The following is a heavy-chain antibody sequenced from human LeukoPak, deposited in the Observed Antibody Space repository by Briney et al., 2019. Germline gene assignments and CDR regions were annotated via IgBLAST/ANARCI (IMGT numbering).Heavy chain of an antibody. CDR1: GGSISNYY. CDR3: ARDGYSGNDGL. Sequence: SETLSLTCTASGGSISNYYWSWIRQPPGKGLEWIGYIYHSGSTNYNPSLKSRVTISVDTSKNQFSLRLSSVTAADTAVYYCARDGYSGNDGLWGQGTLVTVSS. J-gene: IGHJ4*02. D-gene: IGHD5-12*01. CDR2: IYHSGST. V-gene: IGHV4-59*01.